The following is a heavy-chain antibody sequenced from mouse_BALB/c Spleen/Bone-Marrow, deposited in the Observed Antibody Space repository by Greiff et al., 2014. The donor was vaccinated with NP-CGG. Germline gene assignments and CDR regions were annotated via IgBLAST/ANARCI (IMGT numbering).Heavy chain of an antibody. Sequence: EVQLVESGGGLVKPGGSLKPSCAASGFTFSSYAMSWVRQSPEKRLEWVAEISSGGSYTYYPDTVTGRFTISRDNAKNTLYLEMSSLRSEDTAMYYCARDSSGYFDYWGQGTTLTVSS. CDR3: ARDSSGYFDY. D-gene: IGHD3-1*01. V-gene: IGHV5-9-4*01. CDR2: ISSGGSYT. J-gene: IGHJ2*01. CDR1: GFTFSSYA.